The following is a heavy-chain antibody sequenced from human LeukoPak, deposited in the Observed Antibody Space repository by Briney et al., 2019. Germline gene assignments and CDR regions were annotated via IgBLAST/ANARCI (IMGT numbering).Heavy chain of an antibody. CDR3: ARTPAYCGGDCYLFDY. V-gene: IGHV3-23*01. Sequence: PGGSLRLSCAASGFIFSGSDMSWVRQAPGKGLEWVSTISDGGGSAYYADSVKGRFTISRDNAKNSLYLQMNSLRAEDTAVYYCARTPAYCGGDCYLFDYWGQGTLVTVSS. J-gene: IGHJ4*02. CDR1: GFIFSGSD. D-gene: IGHD2-21*02. CDR2: ISDGGGSA.